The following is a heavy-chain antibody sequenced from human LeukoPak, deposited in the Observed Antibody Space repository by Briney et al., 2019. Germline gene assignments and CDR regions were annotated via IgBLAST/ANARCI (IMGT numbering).Heavy chain of an antibody. CDR2: MNPNSGNT. CDR1: GYTFTSYD. Sequence: ASVKVSCKASGYTFTSYDINWVRQATGQGLEWMGWMNPNSGNTGYAQKFQGRVTMTRNTSISTAYMELSSLRSEDTAVYYCARSRSYCSPLYYYYYMDVWGKGTTVTVSS. D-gene: IGHD6-13*01. J-gene: IGHJ6*03. V-gene: IGHV1-8*01. CDR3: ARSRSYCSPLYYYYYMDV.